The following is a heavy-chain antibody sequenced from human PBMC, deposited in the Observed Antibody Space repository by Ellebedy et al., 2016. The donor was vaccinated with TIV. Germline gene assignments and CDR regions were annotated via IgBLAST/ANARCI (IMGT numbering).Heavy chain of an antibody. J-gene: IGHJ2*01. CDR2: IYYSGST. CDR3: ARRSLGLYWYFDL. V-gene: IGHV4-59*08. Sequence: MPSETLSLTCTVSGGSISPYYWSWIRQPPGKGLEWIGYIYYSGSTNYNPSLKSRVTISVDTSKNQFSLKLSSVTAADTAVYYCARRSLGLYWYFDLWGRGTLVTVSS. CDR1: GGSISPYY.